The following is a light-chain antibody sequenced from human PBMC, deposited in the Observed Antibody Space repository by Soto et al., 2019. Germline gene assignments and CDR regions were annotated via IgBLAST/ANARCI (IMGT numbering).Light chain of an antibody. CDR2: NTN. CDR3: VLYVGSGLWV. V-gene: IGLV8-61*01. CDR1: SGSVSSSSY. J-gene: IGLJ3*02. Sequence: QTVVTQEPSFSVSPGGTVTLTCGLSSGSVSSSSYPSWYQQTPGQAPRALIYNTNSRSSGVPDRFSGSILGNKAALTITGAQADDESDYYCVLYVGSGLWVFGGGTKVTVL.